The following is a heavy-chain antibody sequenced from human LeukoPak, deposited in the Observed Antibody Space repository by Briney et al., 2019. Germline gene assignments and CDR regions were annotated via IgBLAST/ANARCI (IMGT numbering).Heavy chain of an antibody. CDR2: IYSGGST. CDR3: ARHRNYYYDSSGYLEP. J-gene: IGHJ5*02. V-gene: IGHV3-66*04. CDR1: GFTFSTYA. D-gene: IGHD3-22*01. Sequence: GGSLRLSCAASGFTFSTYAMTWVRQAPGKGLEWVSVIYSGGSTYYADSVKGRFTISRDNSKNTLYLQMNSLRAEDTAVYYCARHRNYYYDSSGYLEPWGQGTLVTVSS.